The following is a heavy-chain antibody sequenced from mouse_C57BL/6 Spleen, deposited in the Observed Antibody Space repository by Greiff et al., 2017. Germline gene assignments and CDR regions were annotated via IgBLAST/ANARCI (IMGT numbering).Heavy chain of an antibody. Sequence: QVQLQQPGAELVRPGSSVKLSCKASGYTFTSYWMDWVKQRPGQGLEWIGNIYPSDSETHYNQKFKDKATLTVDKSSSTAYMQLSSLTSEDSAVYYCARGGGGSSNDYFDYWDQGTTLTVSS. CDR3: ARGGGGSSNDYFDY. CDR2: IYPSDSET. CDR1: GYTFTSYW. V-gene: IGHV1-61*01. J-gene: IGHJ2*01.